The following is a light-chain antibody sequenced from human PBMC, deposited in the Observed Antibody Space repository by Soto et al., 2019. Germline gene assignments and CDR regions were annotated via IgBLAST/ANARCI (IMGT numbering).Light chain of an antibody. CDR2: AVS. CDR1: SSDVGLYDY. J-gene: IGLJ1*01. CDR3: SSYTSDSSYV. Sequence: QSALTQPASVSGSPGQSITISCTGTSSDVGLYDYVSWYQQHPGKAPHLMIYAVSNRPSGVSNCFSASKSGNTASLFISGLQAEDEADYYCSSYTSDSSYVFGSGTKATVL. V-gene: IGLV2-14*01.